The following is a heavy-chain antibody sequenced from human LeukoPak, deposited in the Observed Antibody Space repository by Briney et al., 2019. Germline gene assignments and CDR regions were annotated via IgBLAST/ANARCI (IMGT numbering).Heavy chain of an antibody. V-gene: IGHV3-21*06. CDR1: RFTFSSYS. CDR3: ARGYSGYELFDY. J-gene: IGHJ4*02. D-gene: IGHD5-12*01. CDR2: ISSSSSYI. Sequence: HGGSLRLASAAYRFTFSSYSRNWVRQAPGKGLEWVSSISSSSSYIFYANSVKGQFNNSRDNAKNSLNLQMNSLRAEDTAIYYCARGYSGYELFDYWGEGTPVTASS.